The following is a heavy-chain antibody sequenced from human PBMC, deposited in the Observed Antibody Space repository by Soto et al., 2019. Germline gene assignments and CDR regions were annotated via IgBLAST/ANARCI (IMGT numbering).Heavy chain of an antibody. V-gene: IGHV4-59*01. CDR1: GGSISSYY. J-gene: IGHJ5*02. CDR2: IYYSGST. Sequence: SETLSLTCTVSGGSISSYYWSWIRQPPGKGLEWIGYIYYSGSTNYNPSLKSRVTISVDTSKNQFSLKLSSVTAADTAVYYCARASAYSSSWYFDPWGQGPLVTVSS. CDR3: ARASAYSSSWYFDP. D-gene: IGHD6-13*01.